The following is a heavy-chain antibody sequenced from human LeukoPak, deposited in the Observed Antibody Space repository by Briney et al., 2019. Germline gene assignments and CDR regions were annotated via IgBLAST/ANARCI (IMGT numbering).Heavy chain of an antibody. Sequence: PSETLSLTCAVYGGSFSGYYWSWIRQPPGKGLEWIGEINHSGSTNYNPSLKSRVTISVDTSKNQFSLKLSSVTAADTAVYYCARGRRGATRQGTQAASRYNWFDPWGQGTLVTVSS. D-gene: IGHD1-26*01. CDR2: INHSGST. J-gene: IGHJ5*02. CDR3: ARGRRGATRQGTQAASRYNWFDP. V-gene: IGHV4-34*01. CDR1: GGSFSGYY.